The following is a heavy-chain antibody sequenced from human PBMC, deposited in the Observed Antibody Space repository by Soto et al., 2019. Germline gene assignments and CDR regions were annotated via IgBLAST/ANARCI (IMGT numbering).Heavy chain of an antibody. D-gene: IGHD4-4*01. CDR1: GYTFTSYG. V-gene: IGHV1-18*04. J-gene: IGHJ6*02. CDR3: ARGEGVDYSNYGDYYYYGMDV. CDR2: ISAYNGNT. Sequence: RASVKVSFKASGYTFTSYGISWLRQAPGQGLEWMGWISAYNGNTNYAQKLQGRVTMTTDTSTGTAYMELRSLRSDDTAVYYCARGEGVDYSNYGDYYYYGMDVWGQGTTVTVSS.